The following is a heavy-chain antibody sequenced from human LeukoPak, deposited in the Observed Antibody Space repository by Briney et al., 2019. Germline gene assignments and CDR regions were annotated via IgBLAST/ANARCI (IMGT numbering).Heavy chain of an antibody. CDR3: AGSIAVAGPYYGMDV. V-gene: IGHV4-59*01. CDR1: GGSISSYY. J-gene: IGHJ6*02. CDR2: IYYSGST. Sequence: SETLSLTCTVSGGSISSYYWSWIRQPPGKGLEWIGYIYYSGSTNYNPSLKSRVTISVDTSKNQFSLKLSSVTAADTAVYYCAGSIAVAGPYYGMDVWGQGTAVTVSS. D-gene: IGHD6-19*01.